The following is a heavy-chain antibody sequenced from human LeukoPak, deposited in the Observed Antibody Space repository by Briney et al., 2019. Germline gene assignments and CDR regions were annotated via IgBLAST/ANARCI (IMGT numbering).Heavy chain of an antibody. V-gene: IGHV3-23*01. CDR3: AKQKGYCSGGSCYYSDY. CDR1: GFTFSSYA. D-gene: IGHD2-15*01. J-gene: IGHJ4*02. Sequence: PGGSLRLSCAASGFTFSSYAMSWVRQAPGKGLDWVSTLSGSGASTSYADSAKGRFTISRDNSKNTLYLQMNSLRAEDTARYYCAKQKGYCSGGSCYYSDYWGQGTLVTVSS. CDR2: LSGSGAST.